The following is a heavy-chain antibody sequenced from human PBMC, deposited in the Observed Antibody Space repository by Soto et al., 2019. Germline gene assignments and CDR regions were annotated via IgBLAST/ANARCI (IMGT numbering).Heavy chain of an antibody. J-gene: IGHJ4*02. CDR1: GYTFTDYY. Sequence: QVHLVQSGAEVKKPGASVKVSCKAFGYTFTDYYMHWVRQAPGQGLEWMGIINPSGGSTSYAQKFQGGVTLTSDTSTNTVYMELSSLRSEDTAVYYCARALPRIAASREGDYWGQGTLVTVSS. V-gene: IGHV1-46*01. CDR2: INPSGGST. CDR3: ARALPRIAASREGDY. D-gene: IGHD6-6*01.